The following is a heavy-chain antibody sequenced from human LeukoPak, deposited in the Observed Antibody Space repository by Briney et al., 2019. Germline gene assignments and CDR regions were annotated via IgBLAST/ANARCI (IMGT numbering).Heavy chain of an antibody. CDR2: ISSNGGST. CDR3: ARDTRDYGWAFDI. J-gene: IGHJ3*02. D-gene: IGHD4-17*01. V-gene: IGHV3-64*01. Sequence: GGSLRLSCAASGFTFSSYAMHWIRQAPGKGLEYVSAISSNGGSTYYANSVKGRFTISRDNSKNTLYLQMGSLRAEDMAVYYCARDTRDYGWAFDIWGQGTMVTVSS. CDR1: GFTFSSYA.